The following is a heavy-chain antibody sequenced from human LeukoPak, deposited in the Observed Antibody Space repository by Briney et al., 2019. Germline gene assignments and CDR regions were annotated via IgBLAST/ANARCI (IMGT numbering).Heavy chain of an antibody. J-gene: IGHJ6*03. CDR2: INHSGST. D-gene: IGHD3-16*01. Sequence: SETLSLTCAVYGGSFSGYYWSWIRQPPGKGLEWIGEINHSGSTNYNPSLKSRVTISVDTSKNQLSLKLSSVTAADTAVYYCARVVDPGGYYYFYYMDVWGKGTTVTVSS. V-gene: IGHV4-34*01. CDR1: GGSFSGYY. CDR3: ARVVDPGGYYYFYYMDV.